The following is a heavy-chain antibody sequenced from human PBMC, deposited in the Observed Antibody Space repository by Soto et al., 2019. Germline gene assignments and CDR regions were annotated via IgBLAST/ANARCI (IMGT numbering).Heavy chain of an antibody. V-gene: IGHV4-38-2*02. CDR2: VHYSGNT. D-gene: IGHD2-15*01. CDR3: ARQDRVVAEGRWFDP. J-gene: IGHJ5*02. Sequence: PSETLSLTCTVSGYSISSGYHWAWIRQPPGKGLEWLGSVHYSGNTYYNPSLKSRLTISVDKFKNQFSLNLSSVTAADTAVYYCARQDRVVAEGRWFDPWGQGXLVTVSS. CDR1: GYSISSGYH.